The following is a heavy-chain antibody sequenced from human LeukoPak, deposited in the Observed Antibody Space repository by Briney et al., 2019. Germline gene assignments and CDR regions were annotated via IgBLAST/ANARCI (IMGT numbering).Heavy chain of an antibody. CDR1: GFTFSTYG. CDR3: ARDIVVVTAIMDV. V-gene: IGHV3-23*01. J-gene: IGHJ6*03. D-gene: IGHD2-21*02. Sequence: GGSLRLSSAASGFTFSTYGMTWVRQAPGKGLEWVSAISGSAATTFYADSVKGRFTISRDNAKNSLYLQMNSLRAEDTAVYYCARDIVVVTAIMDVWGKGTTVTVSS. CDR2: ISGSAATT.